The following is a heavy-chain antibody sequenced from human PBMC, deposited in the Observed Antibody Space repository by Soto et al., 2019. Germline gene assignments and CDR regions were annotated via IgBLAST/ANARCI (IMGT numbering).Heavy chain of an antibody. CDR3: VMVDNYVTPTPQDV. Sequence: QVQLVQSGDEVKKPGASVKVSCKASGYISVNYGIAWVRQAPGQGLEWMGWISPYTGNTHSATKVQGRLTMTTDTSTRTAYMDLGRLTSDDTAVYYCVMVDNYVTPTPQDVWGQGTTVTVSS. V-gene: IGHV1-18*01. CDR1: GYISVNYG. CDR2: ISPYTGNT. J-gene: IGHJ6*02. D-gene: IGHD3-16*01.